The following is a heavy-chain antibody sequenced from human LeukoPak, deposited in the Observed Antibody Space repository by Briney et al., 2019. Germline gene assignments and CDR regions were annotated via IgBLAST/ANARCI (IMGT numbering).Heavy chain of an antibody. CDR2: IIPIFGTA. J-gene: IGHJ4*02. CDR1: GYTFTGYY. D-gene: IGHD5-24*01. Sequence: SVKVSCKASGYTFTGYYMHWVRQAPGQGLEWMGGIIPIFGTANYAQKFQGRVTITADESTSTAYMELSSLRSEDTAVYYCASGLMATIMTIDYWGQGTLVTVSS. CDR3: ASGLMATIMTIDY. V-gene: IGHV1-69*13.